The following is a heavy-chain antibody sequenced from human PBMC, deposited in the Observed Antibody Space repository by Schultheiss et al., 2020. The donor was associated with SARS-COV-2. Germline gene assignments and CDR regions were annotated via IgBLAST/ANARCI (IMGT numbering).Heavy chain of an antibody. Sequence: GGSLRLSCAASGFTFDDYAMHWVRQAPGKGLEWVAVISYDGSNKYYADSVKGRFTISRDNSKNTLYLQMNSLRAEDTAVYYCAKDRTAHIVVVVAATLHYYYGMDVWGQGTTVTVSS. J-gene: IGHJ6*02. CDR3: AKDRTAHIVVVVAATLHYYYGMDV. CDR2: ISYDGSNK. V-gene: IGHV3-30*18. CDR1: GFTFDDYA. D-gene: IGHD2-15*01.